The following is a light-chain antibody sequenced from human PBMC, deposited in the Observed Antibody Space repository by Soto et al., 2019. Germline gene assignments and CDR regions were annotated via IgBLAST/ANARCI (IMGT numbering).Light chain of an antibody. J-gene: IGLJ1*01. CDR1: SSDVGGSNF. CDR2: DVA. Sequence: QSVLTQPASVSDSPGQSITISCTGTSSDVGGSNFVSWYQQHPRKPPKLIIYDVANRPSGVSNRFSGSKAGSTASLIISRRRTEDEADYYCVSYTSSTTNVFGTGTKLTGL. V-gene: IGLV2-14*03. CDR3: VSYTSSTTNV.